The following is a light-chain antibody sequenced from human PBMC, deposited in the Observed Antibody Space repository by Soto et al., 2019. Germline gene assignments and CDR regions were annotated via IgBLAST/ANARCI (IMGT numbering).Light chain of an antibody. J-gene: IGKJ1*01. CDR1: QSVDNK. CDR3: QQYRYWPLT. V-gene: IGKV3-15*01. Sequence: EIVMTQSPGTLSVSPGDTSTLYCRASQSVDNKLAWYQQRPGQPPGLLVSGASTRATGVPARFSGSGSGTEFSLIISSLQSDDFAVYYCQQYRYWPLTFGQGTTVVIK. CDR2: GAS.